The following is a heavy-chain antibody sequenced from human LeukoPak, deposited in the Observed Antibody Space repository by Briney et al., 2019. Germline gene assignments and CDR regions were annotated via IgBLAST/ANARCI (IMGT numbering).Heavy chain of an antibody. CDR3: ARNILFAFDI. CDR2: IYNDGST. Sequence: PGGSLRLSCGASGVTVSSSYMSWVRQAPGKGLEWVSIIYNDGSTYYADSMKGRLTISRDNSKNTLYLQVNSLRAEDTAMYYCARNILFAFDIWGQGTMVTVSS. D-gene: IGHD2/OR15-2a*01. V-gene: IGHV3-53*01. CDR1: GVTVSSSY. J-gene: IGHJ3*02.